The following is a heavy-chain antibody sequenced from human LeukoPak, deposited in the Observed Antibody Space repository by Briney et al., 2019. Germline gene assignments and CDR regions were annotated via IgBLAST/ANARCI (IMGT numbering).Heavy chain of an antibody. V-gene: IGHV3-11*01. CDR3: VRRGSRSY. CDR1: GFIFSDYS. J-gene: IGHJ4*02. D-gene: IGHD3-16*02. Sequence: PGGSLRLSCAASGFIFSDYSMSWFRQAPGKGLEWISFISSGANSIYYADSVKGRFTISRDNAKNSLDLQMNSLRVDDTAVYYCVRRGSRSYWGQGTLVTVSS. CDR2: ISSGANSI.